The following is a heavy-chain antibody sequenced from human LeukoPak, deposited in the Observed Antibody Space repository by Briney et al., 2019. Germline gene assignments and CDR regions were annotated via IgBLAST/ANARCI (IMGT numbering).Heavy chain of an antibody. D-gene: IGHD2-2*03. CDR3: ARVGPPGYCSSTTCYGYYFYYMDV. V-gene: IGHV1-18*01. J-gene: IGHJ6*03. CDR2: ISAYNGNA. CDR1: GYTFTDYG. Sequence: ATVKVSCKASGYTFTDYGISWVRQAPGQGLEWRGWISAYNGNANYAQKLQGRVTMTTDTSTSTAYMELRSLRSDDTAVYYCARVGPPGYCSSTTCYGYYFYYMDVWGKGTTVTISS.